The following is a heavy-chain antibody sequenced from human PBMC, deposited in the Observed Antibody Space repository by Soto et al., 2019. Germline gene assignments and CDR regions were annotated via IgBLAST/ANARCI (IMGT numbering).Heavy chain of an antibody. V-gene: IGHV3-23*01. CDR3: AKNPSRTWWFDP. CDR1: GFTFSSYA. J-gene: IGHJ5*02. CDR2: ISGSGGST. Sequence: HPGGSLSLSCAASGFTFSSYAMSWVRQAPGKGLEWVSAISGSGGSTYYADSVKGRFTISRDNSKNTLYLQMNSLRAEDTAVYYCAKNPSRTWWFDPWGQGTLVTVPQ.